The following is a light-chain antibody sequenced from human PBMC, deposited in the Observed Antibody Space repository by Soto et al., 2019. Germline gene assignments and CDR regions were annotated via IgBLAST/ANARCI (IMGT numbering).Light chain of an antibody. V-gene: IGKV1-39*01. CDR3: QQSYSTLVT. J-gene: IGKJ3*01. Sequence: DIQMTQSPSSLSASVGDRVTITCRASQSISSYLNLYQQKPGKAPKLLIYAASSLQSGVPSRFSGSGSGTDFTLTISSLQPEDFATYYCQQSYSTLVTFGPGTKVDIK. CDR2: AAS. CDR1: QSISSY.